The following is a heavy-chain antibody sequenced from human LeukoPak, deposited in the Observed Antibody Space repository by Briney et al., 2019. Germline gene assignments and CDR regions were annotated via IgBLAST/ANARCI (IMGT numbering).Heavy chain of an antibody. Sequence: GASVKVSCKASGYTFTGYYMHWVRQAPGQGLEWMGWINPNSGGTNYAQKFQGWVTMTRDTSISTAYMELSRLRSDDTAVYYCARGGDSSGYYHPVYYFDYWGQGTLVTVSS. CDR1: GYTFTGYY. J-gene: IGHJ4*02. D-gene: IGHD3-22*01. V-gene: IGHV1-2*04. CDR3: ARGGDSSGYYHPVYYFDY. CDR2: INPNSGGT.